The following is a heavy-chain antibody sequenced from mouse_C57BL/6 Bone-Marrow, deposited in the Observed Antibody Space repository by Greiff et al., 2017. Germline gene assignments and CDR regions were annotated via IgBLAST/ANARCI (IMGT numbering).Heavy chain of an antibody. V-gene: IGHV5-6*01. CDR1: GFTFSSYG. CDR2: ISSGGSYT. D-gene: IGHD1-1*01. Sequence: EVHLVESGGDLVKPGGSLKLSCAASGFTFSSYGMSWVRQTPDKRLEWVATISSGGSYTYYPDSVKGRFTISSDNAKNTLYLQVSSLKSEDTAMYYCARRTTPDYWGQGTTLTVSS. J-gene: IGHJ2*01. CDR3: ARRTTPDY.